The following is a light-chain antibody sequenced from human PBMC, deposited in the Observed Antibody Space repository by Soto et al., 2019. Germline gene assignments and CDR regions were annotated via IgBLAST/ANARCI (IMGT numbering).Light chain of an antibody. V-gene: IGLV2-14*03. CDR2: EVS. J-gene: IGLJ1*01. CDR1: SSDVGGYNY. CDR3: SSYTSPTTRV. Sequence: QSALTQPASVSGSPGQSITISCTGTSSDVGGYNYVSWYQQHPGKGPKLMIYEVSNRPSGVSNRFSGSKSGNTATLTISGLQADDEADYSCSSYTSPTTRVFGPVTRSP.